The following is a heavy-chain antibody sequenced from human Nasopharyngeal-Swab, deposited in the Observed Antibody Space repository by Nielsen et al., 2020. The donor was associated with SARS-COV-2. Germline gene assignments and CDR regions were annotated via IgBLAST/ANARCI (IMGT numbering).Heavy chain of an antibody. CDR2: ISAYNGNT. D-gene: IGHD2-2*01. CDR3: ARDLPLGYCSSTSCYGWVGPYNWFDP. V-gene: IGHV1-18*01. J-gene: IGHJ5*02. Sequence: ASVKVSCKASGYTFTSYGISWVRQAPGQGLEWMGWISAYNGNTNYAQKLQGRVTMTTDTSTCTAYMELRSLRSDDTAVYYCARDLPLGYCSSTSCYGWVGPYNWFDPWGQGTLVTVSS. CDR1: GYTFTSYG.